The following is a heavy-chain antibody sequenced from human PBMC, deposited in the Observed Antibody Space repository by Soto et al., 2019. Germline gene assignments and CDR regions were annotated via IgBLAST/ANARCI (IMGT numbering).Heavy chain of an antibody. CDR3: ARDGQSESHYSYGMDV. Sequence: GGSLRLSCAASGFTFSRYSMNWVRQAPGKGLEWVSSISSSSSYIYYAASVKDRFTISRDNAKNSLYLQMNSLRAEDTAVYYCARDGQSESHYSYGMDVWGQGTSVTGS. J-gene: IGHJ6*02. V-gene: IGHV3-21*01. D-gene: IGHD6-19*01. CDR1: GFTFSRYS. CDR2: ISSSSSYI.